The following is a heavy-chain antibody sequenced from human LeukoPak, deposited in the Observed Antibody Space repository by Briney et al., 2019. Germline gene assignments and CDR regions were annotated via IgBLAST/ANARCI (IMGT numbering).Heavy chain of an antibody. J-gene: IGHJ4*02. CDR1: GFTFSSYS. D-gene: IGHD6-13*01. Sequence: GGSLRLSCAASGFTFSSYSMNWVRQAPGKGLEWVSSISSSSSYIYYADSVKGRFTISRDNAKNSLYLQMNSLRAEGTAVYYCAVSYSSSFTFDYWGQGTLVTVSS. CDR2: ISSSSSYI. V-gene: IGHV3-21*01. CDR3: AVSYSSSFTFDY.